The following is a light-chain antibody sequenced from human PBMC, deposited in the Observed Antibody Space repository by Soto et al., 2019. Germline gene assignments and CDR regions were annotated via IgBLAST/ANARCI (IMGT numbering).Light chain of an antibody. V-gene: IGLV1-40*01. J-gene: IGLJ1*01. CDR2: GNN. Sequence: QSVLTQSPSVSGAPGQSVSISCTGTSSNIGAGFDVHWYQQLPATAPKLLIYGNNNRPSGVPDRFSGSKSGTSASLAITGLQAEDEADYYCQSYDTNLSDGSVFGTGTKLTVL. CDR1: SSNIGAGFD. CDR3: QSYDTNLSDGSV.